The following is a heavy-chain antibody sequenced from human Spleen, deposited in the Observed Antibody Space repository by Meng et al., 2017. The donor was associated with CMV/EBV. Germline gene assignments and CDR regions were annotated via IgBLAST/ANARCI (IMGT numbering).Heavy chain of an antibody. V-gene: IGHV3-23*01. CDR3: AKNTGSSTSWFDP. Sequence: GGSLRLSXXASGFTFSGYAMSWVRQAPGKGLEWVSVISGSGGSTYYADSVKGRFTISRDNSKNTLYLQMNSLRAEDTAVYYCAKNTGSSTSWFDPWGQGTLVTVSS. D-gene: IGHD2-2*01. J-gene: IGHJ5*02. CDR2: ISGSGGST. CDR1: GFTFSGYA.